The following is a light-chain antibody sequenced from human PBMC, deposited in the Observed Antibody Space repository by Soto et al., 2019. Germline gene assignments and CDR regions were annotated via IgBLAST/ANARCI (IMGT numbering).Light chain of an antibody. J-gene: IGLJ3*02. CDR2: EVS. CDR1: SSDVGGYNY. Sequence: QSALTQPASVSGSPGQSITISCTGTSSDVGGYNYVSWYQQHPGKAPKLMIYEVSNRPSGVSNRFSGSKSGNTASLTISGLQAEHEADYYCSSYTSSSTPRVFGGGTKLTVL. V-gene: IGLV2-14*01. CDR3: SSYTSSSTPRV.